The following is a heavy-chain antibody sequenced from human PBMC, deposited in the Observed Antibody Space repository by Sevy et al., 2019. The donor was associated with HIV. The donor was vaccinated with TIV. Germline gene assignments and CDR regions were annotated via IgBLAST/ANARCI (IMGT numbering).Heavy chain of an antibody. CDR1: GFTFSSYW. J-gene: IGHJ4*02. D-gene: IGHD2-15*01. V-gene: IGHV3-7*03. CDR2: IKEDGSEK. Sequence: GGSLRLSCAASGFTFSSYWMSWVRQAPGKGLEWVANIKEDGSEKYYGDSWKGRFAMSRDNAKNSLYLQMNSLRAEDTAVYYCAREDIVGNYFDYWGQGTLVTVSS. CDR3: AREDIVGNYFDY.